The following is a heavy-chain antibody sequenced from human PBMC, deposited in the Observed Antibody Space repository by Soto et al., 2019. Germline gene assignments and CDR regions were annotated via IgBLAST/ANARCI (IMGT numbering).Heavy chain of an antibody. CDR3: ARDGDSHAFDI. V-gene: IGHV4-30-4*01. Sequence: QVQLQESGPGLVKPSQTLSLTCTVSGGSISSGYYYWSWIRQPPGKGLEWIGYIYYSGSTYYNPSLKSRVTISVDTSKNPCSLKLRSVPAADTAVYYCARDGDSHAFDIWGQGTMVTVSS. J-gene: IGHJ3*02. CDR1: GGSISSGYYY. D-gene: IGHD4-17*01. CDR2: IYYSGST.